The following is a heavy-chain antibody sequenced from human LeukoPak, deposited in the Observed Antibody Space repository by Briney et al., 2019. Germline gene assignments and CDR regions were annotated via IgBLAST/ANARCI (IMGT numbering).Heavy chain of an antibody. V-gene: IGHV1-18*01. Sequence: ASVKVSCKASGYTFISYGISWVRQAPGQGLEWMGWINPYNGNTNYAQKLQGRVTMTTDTSTSTAYMELRSLRSDDTAVYYCARGPLLWFGELYFDYWGQGTLVTVSS. CDR1: GYTFISYG. CDR3: ARGPLLWFGELYFDY. CDR2: INPYNGNT. J-gene: IGHJ4*02. D-gene: IGHD3-10*01.